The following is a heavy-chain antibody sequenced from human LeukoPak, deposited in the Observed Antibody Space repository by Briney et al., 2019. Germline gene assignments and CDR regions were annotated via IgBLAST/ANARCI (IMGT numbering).Heavy chain of an antibody. D-gene: IGHD3-10*01. V-gene: IGHV3-48*03. J-gene: IGHJ6*03. CDR2: ISSSGSTI. CDR3: TTPIITYYYGSGSYWGYYYYYMDV. CDR1: GFTFSSYE. Sequence: QTGGSLRLSCAASGFTFSSYEMNWVRQAPGKGLEWVSYISSSGSTIYYADSVKGRFTISRDNAKNSLYLQMNSLKTEDTAVYYCTTPIITYYYGSGSYWGYYYYYMDVWGKGTTVTVSS.